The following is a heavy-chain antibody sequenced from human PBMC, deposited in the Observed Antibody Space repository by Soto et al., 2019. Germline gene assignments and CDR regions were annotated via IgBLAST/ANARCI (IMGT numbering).Heavy chain of an antibody. CDR2: MNPNSGNT. V-gene: IGHV1-8*01. D-gene: IGHD3-9*01. CDR1: GCTFPRQA. Sequence: DAVYVSCKDSGCTFPRQAINWERQATGQGLEGMGGMNPNSGNTGYEQKFQGRVTMTRNTSISTAYMELSSLRSEDTAVYYCARPIYDIFSGYYFFYGMDVWGHVTTVTVSS. CDR3: ARPIYDIFSGYYFFYGMDV. J-gene: IGHJ6*02.